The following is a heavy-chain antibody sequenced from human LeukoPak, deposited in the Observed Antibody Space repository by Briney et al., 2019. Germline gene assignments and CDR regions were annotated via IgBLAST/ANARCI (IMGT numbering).Heavy chain of an antibody. D-gene: IGHD6-19*01. CDR3: AKASRQGAVASPLDY. V-gene: IGHV3-23*01. CDR2: IGGVGDRT. CDR1: GFTFNPYA. J-gene: IGHJ4*02. Sequence: PGGSLRLSCAASGFTFNPYAMSWVRQAPGKGLEWVASIGGVGDRTYYADSVKGRFTISRDNSKDTLFLQMNSLKAEDTAVYYCAKASRQGAVASPLDYWGQGTLVSVSS.